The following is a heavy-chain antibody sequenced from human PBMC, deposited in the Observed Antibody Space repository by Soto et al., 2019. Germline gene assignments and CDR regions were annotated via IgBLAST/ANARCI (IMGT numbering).Heavy chain of an antibody. J-gene: IGHJ4*02. Sequence: QVQLVQSGAEVKKPGASVKVSCKASGHTLINYYMHWVRQAPGQGLDWLGKIDPSGNGTSYAERFQGRITLTSDTSTNTVYVELSSLRSEDTAIYYCAINYYDSSAYLYWGQGTPVTVSS. D-gene: IGHD3-22*01. CDR1: GHTLINYY. CDR2: IDPSGNGT. V-gene: IGHV1-46*01. CDR3: AINYYDSSAYLY.